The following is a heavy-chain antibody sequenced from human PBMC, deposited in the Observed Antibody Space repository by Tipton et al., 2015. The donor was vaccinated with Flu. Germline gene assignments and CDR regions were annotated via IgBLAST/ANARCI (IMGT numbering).Heavy chain of an antibody. CDR3: TRAVANDY. V-gene: IGHV4-38-2*01. D-gene: IGHD6-19*01. CDR1: TYSITSGFY. CDR2: IYHSGST. J-gene: IGHJ4*02. Sequence: LRLSCAVSTYSITSGFYWGWIRQPPGKGLEWIGVIYHSGSTYYNPSHKSRVTISVDTSRNQFSLRLSSVTAADTAMYYCTRAVANDYWGQGTLVTVSS.